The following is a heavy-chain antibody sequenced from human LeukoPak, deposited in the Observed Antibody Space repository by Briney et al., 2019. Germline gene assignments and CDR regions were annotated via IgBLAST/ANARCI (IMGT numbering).Heavy chain of an antibody. CDR1: GGSISSYY. V-gene: IGHV4-59*08. CDR2: IYYSGST. J-gene: IGHJ5*02. Sequence: PSETLSLTCTVSGGSISSYYWSLIRQPPGKGLEWIGYIYYSGSTNYNPSFRSRVTISVDTSKNQFSLKLSSVTAADTAMYYCARHIGYCSTTTCQPGFHPWGQGTLVTVSS. D-gene: IGHD2-2*01. CDR3: ARHIGYCSTTTCQPGFHP.